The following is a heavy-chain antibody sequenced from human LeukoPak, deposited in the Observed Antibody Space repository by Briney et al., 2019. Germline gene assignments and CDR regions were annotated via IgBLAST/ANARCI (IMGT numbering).Heavy chain of an antibody. J-gene: IGHJ4*02. D-gene: IGHD3-22*01. CDR3: ARDRSDYYDSSGYQDY. CDR2: ISSSSSYI. Sequence: NAGGSLRLSCAASGFTFSSYSMNWVRQAPGKGLEWVSSISSSSSYIYYADSVKGRFAISRDNAKNSLYLQMNSLRAEDTAVYYCARDRSDYYDSSGYQDYWGQGTLATVSS. V-gene: IGHV3-21*01. CDR1: GFTFSSYS.